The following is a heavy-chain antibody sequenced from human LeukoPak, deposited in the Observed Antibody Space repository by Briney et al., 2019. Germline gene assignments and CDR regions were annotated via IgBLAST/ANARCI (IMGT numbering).Heavy chain of an antibody. Sequence: GASVKVSCKASGGTFSSYAINWVRQATGQGLEWMGWMRPSSGNTEFAQKFQGRVTMTRDTSISTAYMELTSLTSDDTALYYCARGRVGFDYWGQGTLVTVSS. V-gene: IGHV1-8*02. CDR2: MRPSSGNT. CDR1: GGTFSSYA. CDR3: ARGRVGFDY. D-gene: IGHD1-26*01. J-gene: IGHJ4*02.